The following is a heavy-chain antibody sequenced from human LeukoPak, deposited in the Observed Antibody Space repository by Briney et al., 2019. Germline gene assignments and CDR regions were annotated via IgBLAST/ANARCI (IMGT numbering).Heavy chain of an antibody. J-gene: IGHJ4*02. D-gene: IGHD6-13*01. CDR1: GFTFSTYW. CDR2: IKQDGSEK. Sequence: PGGSLRLSCTASGFTFSTYWMSWVRQAPGKGLEWVANIKQDGSEKYYVDSVKGRFTISRDNAKHSLYLQMNSLRAEDTAVYYCARIGTYSSSWYFDYWGQGTLVTVSS. V-gene: IGHV3-7*01. CDR3: ARIGTYSSSWYFDY.